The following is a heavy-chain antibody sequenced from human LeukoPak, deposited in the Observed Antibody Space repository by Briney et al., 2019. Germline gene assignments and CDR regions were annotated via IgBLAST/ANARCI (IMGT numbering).Heavy chain of an antibody. CDR3: AKDPLLRNGVPRTI. J-gene: IGHJ3*02. D-gene: IGHD1-1*01. V-gene: IGHV3-23*01. Sequence: GGSLRLSCAASGFTFSSYAMSWVRQAPGKELEWVSAISGSGGSTYYADSVKGRFTISRDNSKNTLYLQMNSLRAEDTAVYYCAKDPLLRNGVPRTIWGQGTMVTVSS. CDR2: ISGSGGST. CDR1: GFTFSSYA.